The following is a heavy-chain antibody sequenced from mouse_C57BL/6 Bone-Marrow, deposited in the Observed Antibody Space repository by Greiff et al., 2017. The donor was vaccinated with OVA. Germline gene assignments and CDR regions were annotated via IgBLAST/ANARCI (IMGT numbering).Heavy chain of an antibody. CDR3: ARRNWDWYFDV. CDR1: GFTFSSYG. Sequence: EVLLVESGGDLVKPGGSLKLSCAASGFTFSSYGMSWVRPTPDKRLAWVATISSGGSYTYYPDSVKGRFTISTDTAKNTLYLQMRSLESEDTAMYDCARRNWDWYFDVWGTGTTVTVSS. D-gene: IGHD4-1*01. J-gene: IGHJ1*03. V-gene: IGHV5-6*02. CDR2: ISSGGSYT.